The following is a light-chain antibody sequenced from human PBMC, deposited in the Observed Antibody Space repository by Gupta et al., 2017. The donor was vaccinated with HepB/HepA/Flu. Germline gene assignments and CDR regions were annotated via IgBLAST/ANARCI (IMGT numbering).Light chain of an antibody. CDR2: SGA. J-gene: IGKJ1*01. V-gene: IGKV3-20*01. CDR1: QSIPANY. CDR3: HQSGSARFT. Sequence: TQPPGTLSLSPGARATFSCWASQSIPANYLVWYQQKPGQAPRLLIYSGATRATSGPERRCSGGSAGAGITTISRLVAEDDVAYYCHQSGSARFTFGQGTKLEIK.